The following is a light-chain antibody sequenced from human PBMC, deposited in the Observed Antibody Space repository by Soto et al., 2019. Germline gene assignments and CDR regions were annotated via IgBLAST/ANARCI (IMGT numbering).Light chain of an antibody. CDR2: GAS. CDR1: QTVSSN. J-gene: IGKJ2*01. CDR3: EQYNNWPPYT. V-gene: IGKV3-15*01. Sequence: EIVMTHSPATLSVSPGERATLSCRASQTVSSNLAWYPQKPGQAPRLLIYGASTRATGIPARFSGSGSGTEFTLTVSSLQSEDFAVYYCEQYNNWPPYTCGQGTKLEIK.